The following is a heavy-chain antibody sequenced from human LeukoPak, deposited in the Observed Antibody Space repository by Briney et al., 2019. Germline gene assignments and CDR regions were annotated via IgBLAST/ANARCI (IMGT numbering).Heavy chain of an antibody. CDR2: IDWDDDK. D-gene: IGHD5-12*01. CDR3: ARMWRYVDY. J-gene: IGHJ4*02. V-gene: IGHV2-70*04. CDR1: GFSLSTSGMR. Sequence: SGPTLVNPTQPLTLTCTFSGFSLSTSGMRVSWIRQPPGKALEWLARIDWDDDKFYSTSLKTRLTISKDTSKNQVVLTMTNMDPVDTATYYCARMWRYVDYWGQGTLVTVSS.